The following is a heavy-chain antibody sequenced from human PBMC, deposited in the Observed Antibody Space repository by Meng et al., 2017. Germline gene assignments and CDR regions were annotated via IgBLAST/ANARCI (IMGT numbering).Heavy chain of an antibody. V-gene: IGHV3-23*01. CDR3: VRNSGDGYSYDS. D-gene: IGHD5-24*01. J-gene: IGHJ4*02. CDR1: GFTFSSYA. Sequence: GASLNISCAASGFTFSSYAMTWVRQTEVKGLEWVSAIRGSGAGIYYADSVKGRFTVSRDNSKNTVYLQMNTLRAEDTAVYYCVRNSGDGYSYDSWGQGILVTVSS. CDR2: IRGSGAGI.